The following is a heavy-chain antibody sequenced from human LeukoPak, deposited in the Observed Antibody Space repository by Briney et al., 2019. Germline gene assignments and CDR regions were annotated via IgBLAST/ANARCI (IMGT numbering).Heavy chain of an antibody. CDR2: INHSGST. V-gene: IGHV4-34*01. D-gene: IGHD6-19*01. CDR3: ARAVAGTGLIDY. J-gene: IGHJ4*02. Sequence: SETLSLTCAVYGGSFSGYYWSWIRQPPGKGLEWIGEINHSGSTNYNPSLKSRVTISVDTSKNQSSLKLSPVTAADTAVYYCARAVAGTGLIDYWGQGTLVTVSS. CDR1: GGSFSGYY.